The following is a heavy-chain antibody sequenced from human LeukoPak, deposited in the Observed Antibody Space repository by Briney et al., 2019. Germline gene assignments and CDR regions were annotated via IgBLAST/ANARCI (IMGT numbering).Heavy chain of an antibody. D-gene: IGHD2-15*01. CDR2: MNPNSGNT. Sequence: ASVKVSCKASGGTFSSYTISWVRQATGQGLEWMGWMNPNSGNTGYAQKFQGRVTMTRNTSISTAYMELSSLRSEDTAVYYCAREWYGQAFDIWGQGTMVTVSS. J-gene: IGHJ3*02. CDR1: GGTFSSYT. CDR3: AREWYGQAFDI. V-gene: IGHV1-8*02.